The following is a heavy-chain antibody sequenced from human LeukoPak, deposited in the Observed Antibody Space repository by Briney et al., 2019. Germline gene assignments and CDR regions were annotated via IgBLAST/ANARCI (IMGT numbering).Heavy chain of an antibody. J-gene: IGHJ4*02. CDR1: GFTLSNYG. Sequence: GGSLRLSCAVSGFTLSNYGMSWVRQAPGKGLEWVAGISGSGGSTNYADSVKGRFTISRDNPKNTLYLQMNNLRAEDTAVYFCAKRGVVIRVILVGFHKEAYYFDSWGQGALVIVSS. CDR3: AKRGVVIRVILVGFHKEAYYFDS. CDR2: ISGSGGST. V-gene: IGHV3-23*01. D-gene: IGHD3-22*01.